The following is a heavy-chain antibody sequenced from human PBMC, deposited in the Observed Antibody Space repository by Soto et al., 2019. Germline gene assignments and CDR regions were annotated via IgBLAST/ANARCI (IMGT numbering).Heavy chain of an antibody. V-gene: IGHV1-69*01. Sequence: QVQLVQSGAEVKKPGSSVKVSCKASGGTFSSYAISWVRQAPGQGLEWMGGIIPIFGRANYAQKFQGRVTITADESTSTANMEQSSLRTENSAVYYWAKESPGYCSGGNCSYYYYGMDVWGQGTTVTVSS. CDR1: GGTFSSYA. D-gene: IGHD2-15*01. CDR3: AKESPGYCSGGNCSYYYYGMDV. J-gene: IGHJ6*02. CDR2: IIPIFGRA.